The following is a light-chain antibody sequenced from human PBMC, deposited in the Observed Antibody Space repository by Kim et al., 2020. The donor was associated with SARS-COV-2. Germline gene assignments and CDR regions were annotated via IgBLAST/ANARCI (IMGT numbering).Light chain of an antibody. V-gene: IGLV1-47*01. J-gene: IGLJ1*01. Sequence: TPGQRAPLPFSGSVSNTGSNYVYWFQQLPGTAPKLLINSNNQRPSGVRDRFAVSKSGISASLAISGLRSEDESDYYCAAWDDSLRVVFGTVTKVTVL. CDR1: VSNTGSNY. CDR3: AAWDDSLRVV. CDR2: SNN.